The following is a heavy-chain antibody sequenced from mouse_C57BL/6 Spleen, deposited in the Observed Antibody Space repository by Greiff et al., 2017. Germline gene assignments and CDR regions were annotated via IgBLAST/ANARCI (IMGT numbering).Heavy chain of an antibody. CDR3: ARWGIYYGNLGY. Sequence: VQLQQSGPELVKPGASVKISCKASGYAFSSSWMNWVKQRPGKGLEWIGRIYPGDGDTNYNGKFKGKATLTADKSSSTAYMQLSSLTSEDSAVYFCARWGIYYGNLGYWGQGTTLTVSS. CDR2: IYPGDGDT. J-gene: IGHJ2*01. CDR1: GYAFSSSW. D-gene: IGHD2-1*01. V-gene: IGHV1-82*01.